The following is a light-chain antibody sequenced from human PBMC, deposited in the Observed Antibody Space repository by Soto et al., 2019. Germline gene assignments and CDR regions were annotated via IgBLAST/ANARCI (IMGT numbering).Light chain of an antibody. V-gene: IGKV3-20*01. CDR3: QQYATSVTT. Sequence: EILLTQSPATLSLSPGERATLSCRASQSVSSSYLAWYQQKPGQAPRLLIFAASRRATDIPDRFSGSGSGTDFTLTISRLEPEDFAVFYCQQYATSVTTFGQGTRLEIK. CDR2: AAS. CDR1: QSVSSSY. J-gene: IGKJ5*01.